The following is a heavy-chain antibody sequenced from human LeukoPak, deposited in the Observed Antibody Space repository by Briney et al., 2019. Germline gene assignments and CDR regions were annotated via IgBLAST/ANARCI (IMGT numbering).Heavy chain of an antibody. V-gene: IGHV1-2*02. CDR2: IDPNNGGT. Sequence: ASVKVSCKASGYTFTGYYMHWVRQAPGQGLEWMGWIDPNNGGTNYAQKFQGRVTMTGDTSISTAYMELSRLRSDDTAVYYCARFSGSYFLVDWGQGTLVTVSS. CDR1: GYTFTGYY. J-gene: IGHJ4*02. D-gene: IGHD1-26*01. CDR3: ARFSGSYFLVD.